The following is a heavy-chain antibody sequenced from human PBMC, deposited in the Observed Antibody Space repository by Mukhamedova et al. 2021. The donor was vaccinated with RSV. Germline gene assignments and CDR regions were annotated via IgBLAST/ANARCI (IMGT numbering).Heavy chain of an antibody. D-gene: IGHD3-10*01. CDR2: ISAYNGNT. V-gene: IGHV1-18*01. CDR3: ARETYYYGSGSSE. J-gene: IGHJ4*02. Sequence: ISAYNGNTNYAQKLQGRVTMTTDTSTSTVYMELRSLRSDDTAVYYCARETYYYGSGSSEWGQGTLVTVSS.